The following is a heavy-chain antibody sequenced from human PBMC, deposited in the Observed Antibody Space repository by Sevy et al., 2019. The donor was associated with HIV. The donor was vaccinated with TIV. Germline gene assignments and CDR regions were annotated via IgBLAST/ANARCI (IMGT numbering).Heavy chain of an antibody. CDR2: ISSSGSTI. V-gene: IGHV3-11*01. CDR3: ARFHPTSHYDSSGYFDY. D-gene: IGHD3-22*01. Sequence: GGSLRLSCAASGFTFSDYYMSWIRQAPGKGLEWVSYISSSGSTIYYADSVKGRFTISRDNPKNSLYLQMNSLRAEDTAVYYCARFHPTSHYDSSGYFDYWGQGTLVTVSS. CDR1: GFTFSDYY. J-gene: IGHJ4*02.